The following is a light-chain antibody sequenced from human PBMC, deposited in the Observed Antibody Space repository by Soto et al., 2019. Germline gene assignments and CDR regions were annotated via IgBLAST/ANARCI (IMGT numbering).Light chain of an antibody. CDR1: SSDVGGYTF. Sequence: QSALTQPASVSGSPGQSITISCTGTSSDVGGYTFVSWYQHHPGKGPKLLISEVSNRPSGVSNRFSGSKSGNTASLTISGLQTEDAADYYCSSYTSSRTVIVGGGTKVTVL. J-gene: IGLJ2*01. V-gene: IGLV2-14*01. CDR2: EVS. CDR3: SSYTSSRTVI.